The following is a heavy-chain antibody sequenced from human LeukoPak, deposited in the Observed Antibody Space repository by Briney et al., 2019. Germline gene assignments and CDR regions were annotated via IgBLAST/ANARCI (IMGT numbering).Heavy chain of an antibody. J-gene: IGHJ4*02. V-gene: IGHV3-49*03. Sequence: GGSPRLSCTASGFTFGDYLMSWFRQAPGKGLEWIGFISGGTTEYAASVKGRFTISRDDSTSIAYLQMNSLTTEDTAVYYCSRGSGWLSVYWGQGTMVAVSS. CDR1: GFTFGDYL. D-gene: IGHD6-19*01. CDR2: ISGGTT. CDR3: SRGSGWLSVY.